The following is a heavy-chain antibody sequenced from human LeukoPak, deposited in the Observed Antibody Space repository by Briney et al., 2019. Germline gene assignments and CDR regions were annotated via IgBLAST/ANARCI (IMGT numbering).Heavy chain of an antibody. CDR1: GFTFSSYG. V-gene: IGHV3-30*02. D-gene: IGHD2-8*01. Sequence: PGGSLRLSCAASGFTFSSYGMHWVRQAPGKGLEWVAFIRYDGSNKYYADSVKGRFTISRDNAKNTLYLQMNSLRAEDTAVYYCARDLHQDCTNGVCYQVTLDYWGQGTLVTVSS. J-gene: IGHJ4*02. CDR2: IRYDGSNK. CDR3: ARDLHQDCTNGVCYQVTLDY.